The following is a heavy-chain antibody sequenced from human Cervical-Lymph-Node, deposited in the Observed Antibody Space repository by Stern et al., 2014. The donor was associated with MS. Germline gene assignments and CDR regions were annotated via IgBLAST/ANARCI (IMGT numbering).Heavy chain of an antibody. D-gene: IGHD2-21*02. Sequence: QVQLGQSGAEVKKPAASVKISCKASGYFFSNYYLHWLRRASGQGLEWMAMSDPRSGRTTYAQNFQGRVLVTRDTSTSSVYMELSSLRSDDTAVYFCARIRDPTAYFDYWGQGALVTVSS. CDR1: GYFFSNYY. CDR2: SDPRSGRT. CDR3: ARIRDPTAYFDY. V-gene: IGHV1-46*01. J-gene: IGHJ4*02.